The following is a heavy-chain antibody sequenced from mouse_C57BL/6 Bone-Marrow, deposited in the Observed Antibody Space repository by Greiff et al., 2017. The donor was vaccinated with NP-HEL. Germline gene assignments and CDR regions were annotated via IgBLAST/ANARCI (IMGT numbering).Heavy chain of an antibody. CDR2: IDPEDGET. Sequence: VHVKQSGAELVKPGASVKLSCTASGFNIKDYYMHWVKQRTEQGLEWIGRIDPEDGETKYAPKFQGKATITADTSSNTAYLQLSSLTSEDTAVYYCAPNWVDWYFDVWGTGTTVTVSS. J-gene: IGHJ1*03. D-gene: IGHD4-1*01. CDR1: GFNIKDYY. CDR3: APNWVDWYFDV. V-gene: IGHV14-2*01.